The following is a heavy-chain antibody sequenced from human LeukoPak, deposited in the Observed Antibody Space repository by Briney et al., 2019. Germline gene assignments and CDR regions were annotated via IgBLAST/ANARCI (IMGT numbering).Heavy chain of an antibody. V-gene: IGHV4-34*01. CDR2: INHSGST. CDR3: ARGATHRRGWLQSGPEIKLDS. CDR1: GGSFSGYY. Sequence: PSETLSLTSAVYGGSFSGYYWSWIRQPPGKGLEWSGEINHSGSTNYDPSLKSRVTISVDPPQHQFYLKLSSVTAADTAVYYCARGATHRRGWLQSGPEIKLDSWRQGTLVPVSS. J-gene: IGHJ4*02. D-gene: IGHD5-24*01.